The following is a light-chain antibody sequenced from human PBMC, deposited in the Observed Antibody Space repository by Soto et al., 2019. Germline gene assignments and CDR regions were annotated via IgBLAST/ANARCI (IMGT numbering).Light chain of an antibody. CDR3: QSYDSSLSGWV. Sequence: QSVLTQPPSVSGAPGQRVTISCTWSSSNIGAGYGVHWYQQLPGTAPKLLIYGNSNRPSGVPDRFSGSKSGTSASLAITGLQAEDEADYYCQSYDSSLSGWVFGGGTKVTVL. V-gene: IGLV1-40*01. J-gene: IGLJ3*02. CDR1: SSNIGAGYG. CDR2: GNS.